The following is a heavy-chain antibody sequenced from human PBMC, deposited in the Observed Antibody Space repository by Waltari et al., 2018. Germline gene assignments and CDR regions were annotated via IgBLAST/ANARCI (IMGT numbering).Heavy chain of an antibody. D-gene: IGHD3-10*01. Sequence: DVQLVESGGDLVQPGGSLRLSCVASGFSLSAYSMTWVRLAPGKGLGWMANINYVGSLPYYADSVGGRVIISRDNTKNSLFLEMKNLRVDDTGIYFCARGSASYVRFWDVWGKGTVVTVSS. CDR3: ARGSASYVRFWDV. CDR2: INYVGSLP. V-gene: IGHV3-7*03. CDR1: GFSLSAYS. J-gene: IGHJ4*02.